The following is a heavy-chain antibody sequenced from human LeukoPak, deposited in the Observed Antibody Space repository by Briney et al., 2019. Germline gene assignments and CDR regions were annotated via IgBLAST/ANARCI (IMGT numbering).Heavy chain of an antibody. CDR2: INPDSGFT. V-gene: IGHV1-2*02. D-gene: IGHD3-16*01. J-gene: IGHJ4*02. CDR1: GYKFTDDY. Sequence: ASVKVSCKASGYKFTDDYMHWVRQAPGQGLEFMGWINPDSGFTNYAQKFKGRVTMTRDASISTAYLEVRSLTSDDTAVYYCAPTAEAYTSWWKVWGQGTLVTVSS. CDR3: APTAEAYTSWWKV.